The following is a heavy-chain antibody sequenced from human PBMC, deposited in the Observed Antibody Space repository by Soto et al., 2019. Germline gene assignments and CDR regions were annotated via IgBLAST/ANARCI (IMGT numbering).Heavy chain of an antibody. J-gene: IGHJ6*02. CDR3: ARFRGSPPYGMDV. CDR1: GFTFSSYW. Sequence: EVQRVESGGGLVQPGGSLRLSCAASGFTFSSYWMHWFRLAPGKGLLWVSRINSDGSSTSYADSVKGRFTISRDNAENTLYLQMNSLRAEDTAVYYCARFRGSPPYGMDVWGQGTTVTVSS. V-gene: IGHV3-74*01. CDR2: INSDGSST. D-gene: IGHD3-10*01.